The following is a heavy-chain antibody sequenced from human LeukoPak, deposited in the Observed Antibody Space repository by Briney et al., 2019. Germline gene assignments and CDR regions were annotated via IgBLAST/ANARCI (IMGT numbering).Heavy chain of an antibody. J-gene: IGHJ6*02. CDR1: GYSFTSYW. CDR3: ARSYYDILTGYHGGPYGMDV. V-gene: IGHV5-51*01. Sequence: GESLKISCKGSGYSFTSYWIGRVRQMPGKGLEWMGIIYPGDSDTRYSPSFQGQVTISADKSISTAYLQWSSLKASDTAMYYCARSYYDILTGYHGGPYGMDVWGQGTTVTVSS. CDR2: IYPGDSDT. D-gene: IGHD3-9*01.